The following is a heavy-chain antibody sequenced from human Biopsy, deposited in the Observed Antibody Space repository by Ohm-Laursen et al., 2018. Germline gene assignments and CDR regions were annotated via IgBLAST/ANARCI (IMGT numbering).Heavy chain of an antibody. J-gene: IGHJ5*02. D-gene: IGHD3-22*01. Sequence: SETLSLTCTVSGASITSYYWSWIRQPAGKGLEWIGHTYKGGNTNHNPSLKSRVTMSVDTSKKQLSLRLRSVTAADTAMYYCARGDYFDSNGYFWFDPWGQGTLVTVSS. V-gene: IGHV4-4*07. CDR1: GASITSYY. CDR2: TYKGGNT. CDR3: ARGDYFDSNGYFWFDP.